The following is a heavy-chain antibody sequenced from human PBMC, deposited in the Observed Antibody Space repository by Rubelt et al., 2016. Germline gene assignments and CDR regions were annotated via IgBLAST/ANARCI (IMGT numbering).Heavy chain of an antibody. J-gene: IGHJ4*02. D-gene: IGHD6-13*01. CDR3: GRWAPGRGAAALNDY. CDR1: GGSFSGYY. Sequence: QVQLQQWGAGLLKPSETLSLTCAVYGGSFSGYYWSWIRQPPGKGLEWVGEINNRGSTTYNPSLKSRVTISVDTSKNQFSLKLSSVTAADTAVYFCGRWAPGRGAAALNDYWGQGTLVTVSS. CDR2: INNRGST. V-gene: IGHV4-34*01.